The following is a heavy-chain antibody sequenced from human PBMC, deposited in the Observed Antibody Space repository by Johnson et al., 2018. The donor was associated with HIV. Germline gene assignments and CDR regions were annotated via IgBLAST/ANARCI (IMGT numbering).Heavy chain of an antibody. V-gene: IGHV3-23*04. CDR1: GFTFSDYY. J-gene: IGHJ3*02. D-gene: IGHD1-26*01. CDR2: ISGSGGST. Sequence: VQLVESGGGLVKPGGSLRLSCAASGFTFSDYYMSWIRQAPGKGLEWVSAISGSGGSTYYADSVKGRFTISRDNSKNTLYLQMNSLRAEDTAVYYCAKVGAKVPDAFDIWGQGTMVTVSS. CDR3: AKVGAKVPDAFDI.